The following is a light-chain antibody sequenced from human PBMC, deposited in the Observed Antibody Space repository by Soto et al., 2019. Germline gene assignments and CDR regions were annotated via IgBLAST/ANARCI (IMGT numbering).Light chain of an antibody. CDR2: LNSDGSH. Sequence: QPVLTQSPSASASLGASVKLTCTLSSGHSSYAIAWHQQQPEKGPRYLMKLNSDGSHSKGDGIPDRFSGSSSGAERYLTISSLQSEDEADYYCQTWSTGILVVFGGGTKLTVL. CDR3: QTWSTGILVV. J-gene: IGLJ2*01. V-gene: IGLV4-69*01. CDR1: SGHSSYA.